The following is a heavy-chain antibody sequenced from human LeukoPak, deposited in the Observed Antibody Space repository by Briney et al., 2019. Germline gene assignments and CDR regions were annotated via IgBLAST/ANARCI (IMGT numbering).Heavy chain of an antibody. Sequence: SVKVSCKASGGTFSSYAISWVRQAPGQGLEWMGGIIPIFGIANYAQKFQGRVTITADKSTSTAYMELSSLRSEDTAVYYCASQLYYYGSGSYTQGHYWGQGTLVTVSS. V-gene: IGHV1-69*10. D-gene: IGHD3-10*01. CDR1: GGTFSSYA. CDR2: IIPIFGIA. CDR3: ASQLYYYGSGSYTQGHY. J-gene: IGHJ4*02.